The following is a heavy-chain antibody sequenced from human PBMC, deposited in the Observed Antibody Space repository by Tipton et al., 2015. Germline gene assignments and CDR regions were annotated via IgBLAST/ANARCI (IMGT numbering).Heavy chain of an antibody. CDR2: ISHSGNT. V-gene: IGHV4-38-2*01. CDR1: AYSISSDYY. D-gene: IGHD3-10*01. J-gene: IGHJ6*02. Sequence: TLSLTCAVSAYSISSDYYWGWIRQPPGKGLEWIGSISHSGNTYYNPSLKSRVTMSRDTSKNQFFLKLSSVTAADTAVYYCARFRYYGSESERGYFHGLDVWGQGTTVTVSS. CDR3: ARFRYYGSESERGYFHGLDV.